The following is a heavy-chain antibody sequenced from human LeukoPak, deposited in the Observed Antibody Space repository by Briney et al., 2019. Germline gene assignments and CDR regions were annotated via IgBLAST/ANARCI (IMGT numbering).Heavy chain of an antibody. V-gene: IGHV3-48*03. Sequence: GGSLRLSCAASGFTISSYEMNWVRQAPGKGLEWVSYISSSGDTIYHADSVKGRFTISRDNAKNSLCLQMNGLRVEDTAVYYCVRGILWYGEPWGQGTLVTVSS. CDR3: VRGILWYGEP. CDR2: ISSSGDTI. J-gene: IGHJ4*02. CDR1: GFTISSYE. D-gene: IGHD3-10*01.